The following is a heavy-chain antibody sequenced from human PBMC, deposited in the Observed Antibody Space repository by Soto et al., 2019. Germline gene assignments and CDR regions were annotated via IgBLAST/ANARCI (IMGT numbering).Heavy chain of an antibody. D-gene: IGHD4-4*01. V-gene: IGHV1-2*04. CDR1: GYTFTGYY. CDR2: INPNSGGT. Sequence: QVQLVQSGAEVKKPGASVKVSCKASGYTFTGYYMHWVRQAPGQGLEWMGWINPNSGGTNYAQKFQGWVTMTRDTSIRTAYMELSRLRSDDTAVYYCARGSSATVTATDYYYYGMDVWGQGTTVTVSS. CDR3: ARGSSATVTATDYYYYGMDV. J-gene: IGHJ6*02.